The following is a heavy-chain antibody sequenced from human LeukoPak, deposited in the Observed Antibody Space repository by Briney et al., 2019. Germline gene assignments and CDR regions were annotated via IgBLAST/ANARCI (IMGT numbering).Heavy chain of an antibody. D-gene: IGHD2-2*01. Sequence: SETLSLTCAVYGGSFSGYYWSWIRQPPGKGLEWIGEINHSGSTNYNPSLKSRVTISVDTSKNQFSLKLSSVTAADTAVYYCARKGRTDCSSTSCYYYYYYYMDVWGKGTTVTVSS. CDR2: INHSGST. CDR3: ARKGRTDCSSTSCYYYYYYYMDV. V-gene: IGHV4-34*01. CDR1: GGSFSGYY. J-gene: IGHJ6*03.